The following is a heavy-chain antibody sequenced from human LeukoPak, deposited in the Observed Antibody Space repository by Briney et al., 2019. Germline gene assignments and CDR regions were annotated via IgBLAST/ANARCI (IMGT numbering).Heavy chain of an antibody. CDR1: GGTFSSYA. V-gene: IGHV1-69*01. D-gene: IGHD4-17*01. J-gene: IGHJ5*02. CDR3: ASNLPRGYGDYGGFDP. CDR2: IIPIFGTA. Sequence: GSSVKVSWKASGGTFSSYAISWVRQAPGQGLEWMGGIIPIFGTANYAQKFQGRVTITADESTSTAYMELSSLRSEDTAVYYCASNLPRGYGDYGGFDPWGQGTLVTVSS.